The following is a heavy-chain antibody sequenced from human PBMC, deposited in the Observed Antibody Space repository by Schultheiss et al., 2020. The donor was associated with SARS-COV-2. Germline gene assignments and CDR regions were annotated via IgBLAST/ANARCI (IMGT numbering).Heavy chain of an antibody. V-gene: IGHV4-34*01. J-gene: IGHJ6*03. Sequence: SETLSLTCAVYGGSFSGYYWSWIRQPPGKGLEWIGEINHSGSTNYNPSLKSRVTISVDTSKNQFSLKLSSVTAADTAVYYCARHRREITMVRGVNYYYYYMDVWGKGTTVTVSS. CDR2: INHSGST. D-gene: IGHD3-10*01. CDR1: GGSFSGYY. CDR3: ARHRREITMVRGVNYYYYYMDV.